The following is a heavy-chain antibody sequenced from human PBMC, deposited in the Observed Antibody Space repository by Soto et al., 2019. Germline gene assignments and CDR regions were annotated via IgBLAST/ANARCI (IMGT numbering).Heavy chain of an antibody. D-gene: IGHD2-15*01. CDR2: ISAYNGNT. CDR1: GYTFTNFG. Sequence: ASVKVSCKASGYTFTNFGISWVRQAPGQGLEWMGWISAYNGNTNYAQNFQGRVTMTTDTSTSTAYMELRSLRSEDTAVYYCATRANCSGGSCYPYYFDYWGQGTLVTVSS. J-gene: IGHJ4*02. CDR3: ATRANCSGGSCYPYYFDY. V-gene: IGHV1-18*01.